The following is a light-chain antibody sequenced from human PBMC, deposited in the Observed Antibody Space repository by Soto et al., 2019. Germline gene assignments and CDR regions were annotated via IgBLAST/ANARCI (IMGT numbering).Light chain of an antibody. V-gene: IGLV1-44*01. J-gene: IGLJ3*02. CDR2: SNN. Sequence: QSVLTQPPSASGTPGQRVTISCSGSNSNIGTNSMNWYQQLPGTAPKLLIHSNNQRPSGVPDRFSGSKSGTSASLAISGLQSEDEADYYCAAWDGGLNGWVFGGGTKLTVL. CDR1: NSNIGTNS. CDR3: AAWDGGLNGWV.